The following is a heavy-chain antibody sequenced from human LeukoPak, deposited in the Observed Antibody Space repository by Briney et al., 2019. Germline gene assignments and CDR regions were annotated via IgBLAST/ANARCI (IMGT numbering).Heavy chain of an antibody. Sequence: ASVKVSCKASGGTLSSYAISWVRQAPAQGLEWVGGIIPIFGTANYAQKFQGRVTITADESTSTFYMELSSLRSEDTAVYYCARDPPDPWGQGTLVTVSS. CDR3: ARDPPDP. CDR2: IIPIFGTA. CDR1: GGTLSSYA. J-gene: IGHJ5*02. V-gene: IGHV1-69*13.